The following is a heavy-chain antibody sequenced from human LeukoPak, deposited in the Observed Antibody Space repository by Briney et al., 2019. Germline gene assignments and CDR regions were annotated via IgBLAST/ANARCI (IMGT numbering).Heavy chain of an antibody. CDR3: AKSVVGATTFQDY. CDR1: GFTFSDYY. Sequence: GGSLRLSCAASGFTFSDYYMSWIRQAPGKGLEWVSYISSSSSYTNYADSVKGRFTISRDNAKNSLYLQMNSLRAEDTAVYYCAKSVVGATTFQDYWGQGTLVTVSS. D-gene: IGHD1-26*01. V-gene: IGHV3-11*06. CDR2: ISSSSSYT. J-gene: IGHJ4*02.